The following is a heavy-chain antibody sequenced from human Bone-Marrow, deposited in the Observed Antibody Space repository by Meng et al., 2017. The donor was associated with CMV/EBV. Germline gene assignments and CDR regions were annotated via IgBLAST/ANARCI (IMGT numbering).Heavy chain of an antibody. J-gene: IGHJ4*02. CDR1: GGAISTYY. CDR2: IYHTGST. Sequence: SETLSLTCTVSGGAISTYYWSWIRQPPGKGLEWIGYIYHTGSTNYNPSLKSRVTISVDTSKNQFSLKLSSVTAADTAVYYCARRGGVVPAAFYFDYWGQGTLVTVSS. V-gene: IGHV4-59*01. D-gene: IGHD2-2*01. CDR3: ARRGGVVPAAFYFDY.